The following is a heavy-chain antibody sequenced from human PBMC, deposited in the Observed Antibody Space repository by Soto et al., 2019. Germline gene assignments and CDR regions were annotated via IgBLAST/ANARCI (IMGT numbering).Heavy chain of an antibody. V-gene: IGHV3-23*01. J-gene: IGHJ4*02. D-gene: IGHD6-19*01. CDR3: AKAEKSSAVAGYFDS. CDR2: ISGSGGIT. Sequence: GGSLRLSCAASEFMFSNYAMNLVRPAPGKGLEWVSAISGSGGITYYADSVKGRFTISRDNSKNTLYLQMNSLRAEDTAVYYCAKAEKSSAVAGYFDSWGQGTLVTVSS. CDR1: EFMFSNYA.